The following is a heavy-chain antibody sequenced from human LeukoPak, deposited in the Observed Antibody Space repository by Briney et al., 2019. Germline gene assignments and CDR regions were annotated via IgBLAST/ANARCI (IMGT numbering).Heavy chain of an antibody. CDR3: ARAPVPVAGTATNRDCWFDP. J-gene: IGHJ5*02. CDR2: IYHSEST. D-gene: IGHD6-19*01. Sequence: PSETLSLTCAVSGGSSSSSNWWSWVRQPPGKGLEWIGEIYHSESTNYKPSLRSRVTISLDTTQNHFSPKLSSVNAANKAVYYCARAPVPVAGTATNRDCWFDPWGQGTLVTVSS. CDR1: GGSSSSSNW. V-gene: IGHV4-4*02.